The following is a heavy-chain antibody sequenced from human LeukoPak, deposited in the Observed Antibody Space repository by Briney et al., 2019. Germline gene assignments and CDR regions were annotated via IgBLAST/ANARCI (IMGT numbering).Heavy chain of an antibody. CDR2: INPNSGGT. CDR3: ATSLGYCSSTSCYEMGY. J-gene: IGHJ4*02. V-gene: IGHV1-2*06. CDR1: GYTFTGYY. D-gene: IGHD2-2*01. Sequence: ASVKVSCKASGYTFTGYYMHWVRQAPGQGLEWMGRINPNSGGTNYAQKFQGRVTMTRDTSISTAYMELSSLRSEDTAVYYCATSLGYCSSTSCYEMGYWGQGTLVTVSS.